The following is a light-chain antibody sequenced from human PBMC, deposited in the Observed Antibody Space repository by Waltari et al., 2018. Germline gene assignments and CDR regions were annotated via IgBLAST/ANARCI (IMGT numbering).Light chain of an antibody. CDR1: QSLLYSPNNKNY. V-gene: IGKV4-1*01. CDR2: WAS. Sequence: DIVMTQSSDSLAWILGGRATHHCKSSQSLLYSPNNKNYLGWFQKRPGQPPKLLIYWASTRESGVPDRFSGSGSGTDFTLTITSLQADDVAIYYCQQYYDIPRTFGQGTKVEIK. CDR3: QQYYDIPRT. J-gene: IGKJ1*01.